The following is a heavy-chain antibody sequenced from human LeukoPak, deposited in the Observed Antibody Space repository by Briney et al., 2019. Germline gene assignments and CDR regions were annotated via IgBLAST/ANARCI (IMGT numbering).Heavy chain of an antibody. V-gene: IGHV4-59*01. J-gene: IGHJ6*03. D-gene: IGHD3-22*01. CDR2: IYYRGTT. Sequence: SETLSLTCTVSGGSISGFYWRWIRQSPGVGLEWIGYIYYRGTTNYNPSLKSRVTMSVDTSKNQFSLNLSSVTAADTAVYYCARVGSGYYCYYMDVWGKGTTVTVSS. CDR1: GGSISGFY. CDR3: ARVGSGYYCYYMDV.